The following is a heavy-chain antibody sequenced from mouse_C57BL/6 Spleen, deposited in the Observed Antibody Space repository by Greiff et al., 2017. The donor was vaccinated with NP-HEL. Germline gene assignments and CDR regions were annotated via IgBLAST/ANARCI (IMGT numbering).Heavy chain of an antibody. CDR3: ARYYYGSLNYFDY. CDR1: GYSITSGYY. Sequence: ESGPGLVKPSQSLSLTCSVTGYSITSGYYWNWIRQFPGNKLEWMGYISYDGSNNYNPSLKNRISITRDTSKNQFFLKLNSVTTEDTATYYCARYYYGSLNYFDYWGQGTTLTVSS. J-gene: IGHJ2*01. D-gene: IGHD1-1*01. V-gene: IGHV3-6*01. CDR2: ISYDGSN.